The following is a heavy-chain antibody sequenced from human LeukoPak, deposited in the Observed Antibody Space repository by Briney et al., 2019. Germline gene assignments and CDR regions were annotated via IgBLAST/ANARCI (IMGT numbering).Heavy chain of an antibody. CDR1: GGSISSYY. J-gene: IGHJ3*02. CDR3: ARDHNWKYRAGNAFDI. V-gene: IGHV4-4*07. Sequence: SETLSLTCTVSGGSISSYYWSWIRQPAGKGLEWIGRIYTSGSTNYNPSLKSRVTVSVDTSKNQFSLKLSSVTAADTAVYYCARDHNWKYRAGNAFDIWGQGTMVTVSS. D-gene: IGHD1-7*01. CDR2: IYTSGST.